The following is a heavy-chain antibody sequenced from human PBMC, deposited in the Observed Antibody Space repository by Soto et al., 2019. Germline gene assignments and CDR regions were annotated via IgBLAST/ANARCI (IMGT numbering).Heavy chain of an antibody. CDR2: ISYDGSSK. Sequence: QVQLVESGGGVVQPGTSLRLSCAASGFTFSSYGMHWVRQAPGKGLEWVAVISYDGSSKYYADSVKGRFTISRDNSKNTLYLQMNSLRAEDTAVYYCANADSRSPPGGDYWGQGTLVTVSS. CDR1: GFTFSSYG. D-gene: IGHD3-10*01. V-gene: IGHV3-30*18. J-gene: IGHJ4*02. CDR3: ANADSRSPPGGDY.